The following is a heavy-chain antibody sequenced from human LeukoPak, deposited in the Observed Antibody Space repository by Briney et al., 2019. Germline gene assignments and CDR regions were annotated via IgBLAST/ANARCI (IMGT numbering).Heavy chain of an antibody. D-gene: IGHD5-24*01. CDR1: GFTFTTYA. Sequence: GGSLRLSCEASGFTFTTYAMQWVRQAPGKGLDWVAVISSDGSKMYYADSVKGRFTVSRDNAKNTLYLQMNSLRVEDMALYYCVKARRDGYNTWGIFDYWGQGTLVTVSS. CDR2: ISSDGSKM. CDR3: VKARRDGYNTWGIFDY. J-gene: IGHJ4*02. V-gene: IGHV3-30*04.